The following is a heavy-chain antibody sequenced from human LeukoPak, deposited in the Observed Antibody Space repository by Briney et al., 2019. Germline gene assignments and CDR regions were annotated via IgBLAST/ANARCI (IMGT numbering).Heavy chain of an antibody. V-gene: IGHV4-59*01. CDR3: ARDRVYYMDL. J-gene: IGHJ6*03. Sequence: AETLSLTCTVSGGSMSSYYWSWIRQPLGKGLEWIWYIYYSGSTKYNPSLKSRVNISVDTYKHQFSLKLSSVTAAHTAVYYCARDRVYYMDLWGKGTTVTISS. CDR1: GGSMSSYY. CDR2: IYYSGST.